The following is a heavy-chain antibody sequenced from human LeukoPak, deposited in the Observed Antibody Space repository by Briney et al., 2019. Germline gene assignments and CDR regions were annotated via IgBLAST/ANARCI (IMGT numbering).Heavy chain of an antibody. CDR3: AGAPYGDYYFDY. CDR1: GFTFSLYW. CDR2: IKQDGSEK. Sequence: GESLRLSCAASGFTFSLYWMNWVRRAPGKGLEWVANIKQDGSEKNYVDSVKGRFTISRDNAKNSLYLQMNNLRVEDTAMYYCAGAPYGDYYFDYWGQGTLVTVSS. V-gene: IGHV3-7*03. J-gene: IGHJ4*02. D-gene: IGHD4-17*01.